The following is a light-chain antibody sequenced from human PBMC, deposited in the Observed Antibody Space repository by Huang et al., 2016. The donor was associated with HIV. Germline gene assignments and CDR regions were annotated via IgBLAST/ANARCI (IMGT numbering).Light chain of an antibody. J-gene: IGKJ3*01. CDR1: RHIYSY. CDR2: DAA. CDR3: QQYDSLPRT. Sequence: DIQMTQSPSSLSASMGDRVTITCRASRHIYSYLNWYQHRPGKAPKVLIYDAANLEVGVPSRFSGSGSGRNFTLIISSLQPEDFATYYCQQYDSLPRTFGPGTKV. V-gene: IGKV1-33*01.